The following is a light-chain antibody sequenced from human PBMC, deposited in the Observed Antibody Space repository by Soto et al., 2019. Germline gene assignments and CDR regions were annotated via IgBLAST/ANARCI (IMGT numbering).Light chain of an antibody. CDR3: QQYGSSAPNT. CDR2: GAS. Sequence: EIVLTQSPDTLSLSPGEGATLSCRASQSVSSNYLAWYQQKPGQAPRLLIYGASSRATGIPDSFSGSGSGTDFTLTISRLEPADYAMYYCQQYGSSAPNTFGQGTRLEIE. J-gene: IGKJ5*01. CDR1: QSVSSNY. V-gene: IGKV3-20*01.